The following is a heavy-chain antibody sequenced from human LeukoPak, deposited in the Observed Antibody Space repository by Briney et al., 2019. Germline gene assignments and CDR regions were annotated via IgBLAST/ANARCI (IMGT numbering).Heavy chain of an antibody. J-gene: IGHJ6*02. CDR3: ARNNGMDV. CDR2: VNRDGSET. CDR1: GFTLSNHW. Sequence: GGSLRLSCAASGFTLSNHWMTWVRQVPGRGPEWVANVNRDGSETYYLDSVKGRFTISKDNAKNSLYLQMNSPRAEDTALYHCARNNGMDVWGQGTTVIVSS. V-gene: IGHV3-7*03.